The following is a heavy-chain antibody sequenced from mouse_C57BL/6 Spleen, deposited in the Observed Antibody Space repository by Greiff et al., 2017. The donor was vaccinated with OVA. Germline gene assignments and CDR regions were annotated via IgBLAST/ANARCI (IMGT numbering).Heavy chain of an antibody. Sequence: QVQLKQSGAELARPGASVKLSCKASGYTFTSYGISWVKQRTGQGLEWIGEIYPRSGNTYYNEKFKGKATLTADKSSSTAYMELRSLTSEDSAVYFCARLPNLLKDWYFDVWGTGTTVTVSS. D-gene: IGHD1-1*01. V-gene: IGHV1-81*01. CDR1: GYTFTSYG. J-gene: IGHJ1*03. CDR3: ARLPNLLKDWYFDV. CDR2: IYPRSGNT.